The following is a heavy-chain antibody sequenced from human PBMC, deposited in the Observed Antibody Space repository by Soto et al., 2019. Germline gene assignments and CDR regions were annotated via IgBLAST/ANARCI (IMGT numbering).Heavy chain of an antibody. J-gene: IGHJ4*02. CDR2: ISSSSSYI. Sequence: GGSLRLSCAASGFTFSIYSMNWVRQAPGKGLEWVSSISSSSSYIYYADSVKGRFTISRDNAKNSLYLQMNTLRAEDTAVYYCARSPGRDGYNNFDYWGQGTLVTV. CDR1: GFTFSIYS. V-gene: IGHV3-21*01. CDR3: ARSPGRDGYNNFDY. D-gene: IGHD1-20*01.